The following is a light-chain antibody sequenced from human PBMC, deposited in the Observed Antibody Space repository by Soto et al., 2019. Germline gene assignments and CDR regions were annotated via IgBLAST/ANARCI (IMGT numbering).Light chain of an antibody. CDR2: DAF. Sequence: EVVMTQSPATLSVSPGERATLSCRASQSVGSKLAWYQQKPGQAPRLLIFDAFTRATGIPARFSGSGSGTEFTLFISSLQSEDFAVYYCQQYNNWPPLTFGGGTKGEI. CDR1: QSVGSK. CDR3: QQYNNWPPLT. V-gene: IGKV3-15*01. J-gene: IGKJ4*01.